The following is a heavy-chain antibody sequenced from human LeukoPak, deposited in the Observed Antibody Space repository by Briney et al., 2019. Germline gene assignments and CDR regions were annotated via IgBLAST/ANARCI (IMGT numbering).Heavy chain of an antibody. CDR1: GYSFTSYG. CDR2: ISTYDGDA. CDR3: ARDPSGFTYGPGDH. J-gene: IGHJ4*02. D-gene: IGHD5-18*01. V-gene: IGHV1-18*01. Sequence: ASVKVSCKASGYSFTSYGITWVRQAPGQGLEWMGWISTYDGDANYAQQLQGRVTMTTDTSTITAYMELRSLRSDDTAVYYCARDPSGFTYGPGDHWGQGTLVTVSS.